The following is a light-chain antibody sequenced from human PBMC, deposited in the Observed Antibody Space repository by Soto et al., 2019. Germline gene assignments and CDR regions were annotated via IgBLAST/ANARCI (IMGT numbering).Light chain of an antibody. J-gene: IGKJ1*01. Sequence: EIVLTQSPGTLSFATGERATLSFRASQSIATTYLAWYQQKPGQAPSLLIYGTSNRATGIPDRFRGSGSGTNFTLTISRLEPEDFAVYYCQQYGSSSWTFGQGTKVDI. CDR2: GTS. CDR1: QSIATTY. V-gene: IGKV3-20*01. CDR3: QQYGSSSWT.